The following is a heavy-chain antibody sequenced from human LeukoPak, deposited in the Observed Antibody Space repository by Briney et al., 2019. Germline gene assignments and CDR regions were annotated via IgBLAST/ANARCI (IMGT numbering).Heavy chain of an antibody. Sequence: PSETLSLTCTVSGGSIGSYYWSRIRQPPGKGLEWIGYIYYSGTTDYNPSLKSRVTISVDTSKNQFSLKLSSVTAADTAVYYCARRVSGSLYYFDYWGQGTLVTVSS. D-gene: IGHD3-10*01. J-gene: IGHJ4*02. CDR2: IYYSGTT. CDR3: ARRVSGSLYYFDY. V-gene: IGHV4-59*08. CDR1: GGSIGSYY.